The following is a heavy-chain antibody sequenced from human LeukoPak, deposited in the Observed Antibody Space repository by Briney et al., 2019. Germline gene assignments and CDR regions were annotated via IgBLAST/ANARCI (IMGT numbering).Heavy chain of an antibody. CDR1: NGSVTGFP. J-gene: IGHJ5*02. CDR2: IYSIGTT. CDR3: ARRLGATDDNWFDP. Sequence: SETLSLTCSLSNGSVTGFPWNWIRQRPGEGLEWIGYIYSIGTTNYNPSLKGRATISIDRSKNQLSLRLNSAAAADTAVYYCARRLGATDDNWFDPWGPGILVTVSS. V-gene: IGHV4-4*09. D-gene: IGHD1-26*01.